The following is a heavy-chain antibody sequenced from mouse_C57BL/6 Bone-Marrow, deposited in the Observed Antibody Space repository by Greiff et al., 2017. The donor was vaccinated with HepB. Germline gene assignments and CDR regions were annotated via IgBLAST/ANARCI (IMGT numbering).Heavy chain of an antibody. CDR3: ARQGYYYGSSYGAY. D-gene: IGHD1-1*01. CDR1: GFTFSSYG. V-gene: IGHV5-6*01. Sequence: EVTVVESGGDLVKPGGSLKLSCAASGFTFSSYGMSWVRQTPDKRLGWVATISSGGSYTYYPDSVKGRFTISRDNAKNTLYLQMSRLKSEDTAMYYCARQGYYYGSSYGAYWGQGTLVTVAA. J-gene: IGHJ3*01. CDR2: ISSGGSYT.